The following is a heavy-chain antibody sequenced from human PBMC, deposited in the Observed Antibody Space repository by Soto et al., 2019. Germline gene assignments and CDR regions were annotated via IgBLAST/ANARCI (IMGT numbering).Heavy chain of an antibody. V-gene: IGHV3-30*04. D-gene: IGHD7-27*01. J-gene: IGHJ4*02. CDR1: GFTFSSYA. CDR2: ISYDGSNK. CDR3: ARDQANWGLDY. Sequence: GGSLRLSCAASGFTFSSYAMHWVRQAPGKGLEWVAVISYDGSNKYYADSVKGRFTISRDNSKNTLYLQMNSLRAEDTAVYYCARDQANWGLDYWGQGTLVTVSS.